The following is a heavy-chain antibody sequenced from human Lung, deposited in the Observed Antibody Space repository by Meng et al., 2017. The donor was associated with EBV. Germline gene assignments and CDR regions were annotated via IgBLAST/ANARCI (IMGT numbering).Heavy chain of an antibody. CDR2: IIPIFGTA. D-gene: IGHD3-22*01. Sequence: VQVRQSVYAVIKPGSPRNVSCNASGGPCSPLTISWVRQAPGQGPEWMGGIIPIFGTANYAQKFQGRVTITADESTSTAYMELSSLTSEDTAVYYCAREWSFDSGGYYYYYWGQGTLVTVSS. CDR1: GGPCSPLT. CDR3: AREWSFDSGGYYYYY. V-gene: IGHV1-69*01. J-gene: IGHJ4*02.